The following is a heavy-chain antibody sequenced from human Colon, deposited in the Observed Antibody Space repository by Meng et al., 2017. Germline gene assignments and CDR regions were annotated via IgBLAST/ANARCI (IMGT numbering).Heavy chain of an antibody. CDR1: GFTFINYW. Sequence: GGSLRLSCADSGFTFINYWMHWVRQVPGKGLVWVSRINSDGSRTTYADSVKGRFTISRDNAKNTLYLQMNSLRVEDTAVYYCTRGGKSGAPMIEAFDIWGQGTMVPVSS. D-gene: IGHD1-26*01. J-gene: IGHJ3*02. CDR2: INSDGSRT. V-gene: IGHV3-74*01. CDR3: TRGGKSGAPMIEAFDI.